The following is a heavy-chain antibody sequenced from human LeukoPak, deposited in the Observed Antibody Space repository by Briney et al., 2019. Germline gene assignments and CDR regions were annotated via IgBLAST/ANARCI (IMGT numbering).Heavy chain of an antibody. CDR2: ISGGGVTA. CDR3: ARNQQLGGHSYYYYGMDV. CDR1: GFTSIAYA. Sequence: GGSLRLSCAASGFTSIAYALTWARQAPGKGLEWVSGISGGGVTAYYADSVKGRFTISRDNSKNTLYLQMNSLRADDTAIYYCARNQQLGGHSYYYYGMDVWGQGTTVTVSS. J-gene: IGHJ6*02. D-gene: IGHD3-16*01. V-gene: IGHV3-23*01.